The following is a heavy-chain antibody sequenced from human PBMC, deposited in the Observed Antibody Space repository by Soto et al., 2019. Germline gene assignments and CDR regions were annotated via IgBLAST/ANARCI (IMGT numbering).Heavy chain of an antibody. CDR2: TYYRSKWYN. V-gene: IGHV6-1*01. CDR3: ARDVGVRGAIEGWLDP. Sequence: SHTLSLTCAISGDSVSSNSAAWNWIRQSPSRGLEWLGRTYYRSKWYNDYAVSVKSRITINPDTSKNQFSLQLNSVTPEDTAVYYCARDVGVRGAIEGWLDPWGQGTLVTVSS. D-gene: IGHD3-10*01. J-gene: IGHJ5*02. CDR1: GDSVSSNSAA.